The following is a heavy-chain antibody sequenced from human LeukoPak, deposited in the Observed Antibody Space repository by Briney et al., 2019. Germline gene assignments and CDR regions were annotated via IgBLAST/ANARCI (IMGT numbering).Heavy chain of an antibody. Sequence: QPGGSLRLSCAASGFTFSSYEMNWVRQAPGKGLEWDSYISSSGSTIYYVDSVKGRFTISRDNAKNSLYLQMNSLRAEDTAVYYCARGMFSSSSSWVDAFDIWGQGTMVTVYS. V-gene: IGHV3-48*03. CDR2: ISSSGSTI. CDR3: ARGMFSSSSSWVDAFDI. J-gene: IGHJ3*02. CDR1: GFTFSSYE. D-gene: IGHD6-13*01.